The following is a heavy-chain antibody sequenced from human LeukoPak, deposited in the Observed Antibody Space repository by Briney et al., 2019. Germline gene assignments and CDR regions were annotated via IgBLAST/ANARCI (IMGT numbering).Heavy chain of an antibody. D-gene: IGHD5-18*01. Sequence: GGSLRLSCAASGFTFSSYAMHWVRQAPGKGLEYVSAISSNGGSTYYANSVKGRFTISRDNSKNTLYLQMGSLRAEDMAVYYCARAGGDTAMVNGLSDYWGQGTLVTVSS. CDR2: ISSNGGST. V-gene: IGHV3-64*01. CDR1: GFTFSSYA. J-gene: IGHJ4*02. CDR3: ARAGGDTAMVNGLSDY.